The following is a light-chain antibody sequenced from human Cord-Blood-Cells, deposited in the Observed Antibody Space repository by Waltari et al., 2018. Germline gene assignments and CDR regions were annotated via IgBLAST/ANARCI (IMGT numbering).Light chain of an antibody. J-gene: IGKJ2*01. CDR2: SAS. CDR1: QSISSY. V-gene: IGKV1-39*01. Sequence: DIQMTQSPSSLSASVGDRVTITCRASQSISSYLNWYQQKPGKAPKRLIYSASSLQSGVPSRFSGRGSGTDFTITISSLQPEDFATYYCQQSYSTPYTFGQGTKLEIK. CDR3: QQSYSTPYT.